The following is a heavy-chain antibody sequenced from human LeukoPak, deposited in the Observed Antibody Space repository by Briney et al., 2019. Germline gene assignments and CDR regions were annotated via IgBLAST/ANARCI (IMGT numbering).Heavy chain of an antibody. CDR3: TTAPGESVAIELYY. CDR1: GFTFSNAW. Sequence: TGGSLRLSCAASGFTFSNAWMNWVRQAPGKGLEWVGRIKSKVHGGTTDYAAHVKDRFIVSRDDSKNTLYLQMNSLKTEDTAVYYCTTAPGESVAIELYYWGQGTLVTVSS. V-gene: IGHV3-15*01. D-gene: IGHD2-2*01. CDR2: IKSKVHGGTT. J-gene: IGHJ4*02.